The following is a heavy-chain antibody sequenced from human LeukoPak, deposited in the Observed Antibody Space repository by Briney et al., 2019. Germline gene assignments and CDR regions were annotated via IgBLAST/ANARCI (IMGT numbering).Heavy chain of an antibody. CDR2: IHDSGST. D-gene: IGHD6-19*01. V-gene: IGHV4-59*12. J-gene: IGHJ4*02. CDR1: GGTISSYY. Sequence: SETLSLTCTVSGGTISSYYWNWIRQPPGKGLEWIGYIHDSGSTNYNPSLKTRVTMSVDTSKNQVSLKLSSVTAADTAMYYCARAAEYSSGWYLFDYWGQGILVTVSA. CDR3: ARAAEYSSGWYLFDY.